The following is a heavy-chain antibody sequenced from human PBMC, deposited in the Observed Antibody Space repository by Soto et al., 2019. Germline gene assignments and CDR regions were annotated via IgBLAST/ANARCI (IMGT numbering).Heavy chain of an antibody. D-gene: IGHD4-4*01. Sequence: PGGSLRLSCAASGFTFSSYAMSWVRQAPGKGLEWVSAISGSGGSTYYADSVKGRFTISRDNSKNTLYLQMNSLRAEDTAVYYCARRPNYSAYYYGMDVWGQGTTVTVSS. V-gene: IGHV3-23*01. J-gene: IGHJ6*02. CDR3: ARRPNYSAYYYGMDV. CDR1: GFTFSSYA. CDR2: ISGSGGST.